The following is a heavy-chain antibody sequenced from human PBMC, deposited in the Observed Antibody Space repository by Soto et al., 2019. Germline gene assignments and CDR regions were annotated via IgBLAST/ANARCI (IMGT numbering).Heavy chain of an antibody. D-gene: IGHD1-1*01. V-gene: IGHV6-1*01. CDR2: TYYRSKWYI. CDR3: ARGSWDDVTGHYYMDV. Sequence: SQTLSLTCDISGDSVSSNSAAWNWIRQTPSRGLEWLGRTYYRSKWYINYAVSVKSRITVNPDTSKNQFSLQLNSVTPEDTAVYYCARGSWDDVTGHYYMDVRGKRTTVTVSS. CDR1: GDSVSSNSAA. J-gene: IGHJ6*03.